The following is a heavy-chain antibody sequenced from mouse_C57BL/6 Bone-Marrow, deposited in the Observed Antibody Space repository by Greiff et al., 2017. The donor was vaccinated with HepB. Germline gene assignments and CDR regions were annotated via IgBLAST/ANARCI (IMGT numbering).Heavy chain of an antibody. D-gene: IGHD2-14*01. Sequence: EVQLQQSGPGLVKPSQSLSLTCSVPGYSITSGYYWNWIRQFPGNKLEWMGYISYDGSNNYNPSLKNRISITRDTSKNQFFLKLNSVTTEDTATYYCARVYDWGQGTTLTVSS. CDR1: GYSITSGYY. J-gene: IGHJ2*01. CDR3: ARVYD. CDR2: ISYDGSN. V-gene: IGHV3-6*01.